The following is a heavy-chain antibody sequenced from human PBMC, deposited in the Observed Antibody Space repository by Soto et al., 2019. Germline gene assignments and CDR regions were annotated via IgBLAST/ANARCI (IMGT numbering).Heavy chain of an antibody. CDR2: ISYDGSNK. V-gene: IGHV3-30*18. Sequence: GALRLSCAASGFTFSSYGMHWVRQAPGKGLEWVAVISYDGSNKYYADSVKGRFTISRDNSKNTLYLQMNSLRAEDTAVYYCAKATAYGSGSYYYYYYYGMDVWGQGTTVTVSS. CDR3: AKATAYGSGSYYYYYYYGMDV. J-gene: IGHJ6*02. CDR1: GFTFSSYG. D-gene: IGHD3-10*01.